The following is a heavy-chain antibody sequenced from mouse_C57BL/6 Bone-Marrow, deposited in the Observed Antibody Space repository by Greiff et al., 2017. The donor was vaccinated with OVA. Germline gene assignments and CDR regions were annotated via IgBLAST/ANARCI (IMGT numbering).Heavy chain of an antibody. CDR3: ARIYLYYFDY. D-gene: IGHD5-5*01. CDR2: IYPGSGNT. J-gene: IGHJ2*01. Sequence: QVQLQQSGPELVKPGASVKISCKASGYSFTSYYIHWVKQRPGQGLEWIGWIYPGSGNTKYNEKFKGKATLTADTSSSTAYMQLSSLTSEDSAVYYCARIYLYYFDYWGQGTTLTVSS. CDR1: GYSFTSYY. V-gene: IGHV1-66*01.